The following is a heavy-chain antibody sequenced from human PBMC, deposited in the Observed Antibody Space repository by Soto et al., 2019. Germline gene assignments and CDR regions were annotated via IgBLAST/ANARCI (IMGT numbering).Heavy chain of an antibody. Sequence: EVQLVESGGGLVKPGGSLRISCTASGFNFSNYGMNWVRQAPGKGLEWVSSISSSSTYISYADSVKGRFTISRDNAENSVYLQMNSLRADDTAVYYCARSDCTSTSCYVVWFDPWGQGTLVTVPS. J-gene: IGHJ5*02. V-gene: IGHV3-21*01. D-gene: IGHD2-2*01. CDR2: ISSSSTYI. CDR3: ARSDCTSTSCYVVWFDP. CDR1: GFNFSNYG.